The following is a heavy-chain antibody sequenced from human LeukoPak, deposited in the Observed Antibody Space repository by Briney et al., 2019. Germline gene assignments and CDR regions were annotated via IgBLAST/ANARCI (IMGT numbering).Heavy chain of an antibody. Sequence: GASVKVSCKASGYTFTGYYMHWVRQAPGQGLEWMGWINPNSGGTNYAQKFQGRVTMTRDTSISTAYMELSRLRSDDTAVYYCARGAAETDYYYYGMDVWGQGTTVTVSS. CDR3: ARGAAETDYYYYGMDV. CDR2: INPNSGGT. D-gene: IGHD6-13*01. V-gene: IGHV1-2*02. J-gene: IGHJ6*02. CDR1: GYTFTGYY.